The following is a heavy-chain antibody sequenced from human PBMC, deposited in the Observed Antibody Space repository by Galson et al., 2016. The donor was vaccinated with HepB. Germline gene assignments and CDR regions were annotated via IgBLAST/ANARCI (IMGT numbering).Heavy chain of an antibody. CDR1: GYTFTTYY. CDR2: INSGGGDT. Sequence: SVKVSCKASGYTFTTYYMHWVRQAPGQGLEWMGIINSGGGDTTHAEKFQGGVTMTRDTSTDTVYMELSSLRSEDTAVYYCARGAATDISYDYWGQGTLVTVSS. D-gene: IGHD5-18*01. J-gene: IGHJ4*02. CDR3: ARGAATDISYDY. V-gene: IGHV1-46*01.